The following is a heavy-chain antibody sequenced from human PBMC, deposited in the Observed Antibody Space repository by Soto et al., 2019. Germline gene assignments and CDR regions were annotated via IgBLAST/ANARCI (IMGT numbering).Heavy chain of an antibody. CDR2: IIPIFGTA. D-gene: IGHD2-21*02. Sequence: QVQLVQSGAEVKKPGSSVKVSCTASGGTFSSYAISWVRQAPGQGLEWMGGIIPIFGTANYAQKFQGRVTITADESTSTAYMELSSLRSEDTAVYYCARDPYGGNSGGFDYWGQGTLVTVSS. CDR1: GGTFSSYA. J-gene: IGHJ4*02. CDR3: ARDPYGGNSGGFDY. V-gene: IGHV1-69*01.